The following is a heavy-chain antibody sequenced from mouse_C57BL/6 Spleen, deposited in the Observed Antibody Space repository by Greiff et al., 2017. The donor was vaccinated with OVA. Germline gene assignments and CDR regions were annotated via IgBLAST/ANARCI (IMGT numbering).Heavy chain of an antibody. CDR1: GYAFSSYW. D-gene: IGHD1-1*01. Sequence: QVQLKESGAELVKPGASVKISCKASGYAFSSYWMNWVKQRPGKGLAWIGQIYPGDGDTNYNGKFKGKATLTADKSSSTAYMQRSSLTSEDSAVYFCARNYGSSAWFAYWGQGTLVTVSA. CDR3: ARNYGSSAWFAY. J-gene: IGHJ3*01. V-gene: IGHV1-80*01. CDR2: IYPGDGDT.